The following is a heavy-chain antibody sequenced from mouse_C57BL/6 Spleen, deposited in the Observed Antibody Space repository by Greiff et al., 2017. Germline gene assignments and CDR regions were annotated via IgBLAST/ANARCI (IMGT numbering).Heavy chain of an antibody. J-gene: IGHJ4*01. Sequence: VQLQQSGAELVRPGASVTLSCKASGYTFTDYEMPWVQQTPVHGLEWIGAIDPECGGTAYTEKFKGNAIPTADKSTSTGYMELRSLTSEDSAVYYCTRDCDAMDYWGQGTSVTVSS. CDR2: IDPECGGT. CDR1: GYTFTDYE. CDR3: TRDCDAMDY. V-gene: IGHV1-15*01.